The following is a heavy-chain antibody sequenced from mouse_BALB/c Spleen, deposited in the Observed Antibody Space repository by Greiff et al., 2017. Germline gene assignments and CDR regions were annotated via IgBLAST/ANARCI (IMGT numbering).Heavy chain of an antibody. J-gene: IGHJ3*01. CDR2: INPSNGRT. CDR3: ARSITTFAY. Sequence: VQLQQPGAELVKPGASVKLSCKASGYTFTSYWMHWVKQRPGQGLEWIGEINPSNGRTNYNEKFKSKATLTVDKSSSTAYMQLSSLTSEDSAVYYCARSITTFAYWGQGTLVTVSA. V-gene: IGHV1S81*02. D-gene: IGHD2-4*01. CDR1: GYTFTSYW.